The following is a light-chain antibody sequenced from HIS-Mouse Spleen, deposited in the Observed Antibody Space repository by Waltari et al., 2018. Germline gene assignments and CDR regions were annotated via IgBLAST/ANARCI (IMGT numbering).Light chain of an antibody. CDR2: EDS. CDR1: ALPKNY. Sequence: SYDLTPPPPVSVSPGQTARITCSGDALPKNYAYSYQQKSGQAPVLVIYEDSKRPSGIPERFSGSSSGTMATLTISGAQVEDEADYYCYSTDSSGNHRVFGGGTKLTVL. J-gene: IGLJ2*01. V-gene: IGLV3-10*01. CDR3: YSTDSSGNHRV.